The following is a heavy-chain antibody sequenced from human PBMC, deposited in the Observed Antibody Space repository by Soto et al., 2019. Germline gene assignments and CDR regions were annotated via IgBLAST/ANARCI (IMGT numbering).Heavy chain of an antibody. CDR3: ARGGYCSGGSCYTSYYYMDV. D-gene: IGHD2-15*01. CDR1: GGSISSGGYY. Sequence: PSETLSLTCTVSGGSISSGGYYWSWIRQHPGKGLEWIGYIYYSGSTYYNPSLKSRVTISVDTSKNQFSLKLSSVTAADTAVYYCARGGYCSGGSCYTSYYYMDVWGKGTTVTVSS. CDR2: IYYSGST. V-gene: IGHV4-31*03. J-gene: IGHJ6*03.